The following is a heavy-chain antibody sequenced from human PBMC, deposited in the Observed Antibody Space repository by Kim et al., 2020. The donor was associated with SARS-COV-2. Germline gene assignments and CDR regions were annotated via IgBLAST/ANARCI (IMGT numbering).Heavy chain of an antibody. CDR1: GFTFSSYG. Sequence: GGSLRLSCAASGFTFSSYGMHWVRQAPGKGLEWVAVISYDGSNKYYADSVKGRFTISRDNSKNTLYLQMNSLRAEDTAVYYCAKDPYYDFWSGYYRDDAFDIWGQGTMVTVSS. D-gene: IGHD3-3*01. V-gene: IGHV3-30*18. CDR3: AKDPYYDFWSGYYRDDAFDI. J-gene: IGHJ3*02. CDR2: ISYDGSNK.